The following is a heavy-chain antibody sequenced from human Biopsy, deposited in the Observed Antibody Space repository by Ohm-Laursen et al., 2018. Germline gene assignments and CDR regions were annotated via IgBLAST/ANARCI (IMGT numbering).Heavy chain of an antibody. V-gene: IGHV4-34*01. CDR3: ARGRLRAVARFDY. D-gene: IGHD6-19*01. CDR2: VNHSGST. CDR1: GTSFNDYS. Sequence: SETLSLTCAVFGTSFNDYSWTWIRQPPGKGLEWIGEVNHSGSTKYSPSLKSRVTISVDTSKNQFSLKLSSVTAADTAVYYCARGRLRAVARFDYWGQGTLVTVSS. J-gene: IGHJ4*02.